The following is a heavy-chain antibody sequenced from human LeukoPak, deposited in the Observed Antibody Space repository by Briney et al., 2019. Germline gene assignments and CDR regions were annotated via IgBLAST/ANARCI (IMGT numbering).Heavy chain of an antibody. CDR2: IYHSGST. J-gene: IGHJ4*02. CDR3: AGLYF. V-gene: IGHV4-38-2*02. CDR1: GYSISSGYY. Sequence: SETLSLTCTVSGYSISSGYYWGWIRQPPGKGLEWIGSIYHSGSTYYNPSLKSRVTISVDRSKNQFSLKLSSVTAADTAVYYCAGLYFWGQGILVTVSS.